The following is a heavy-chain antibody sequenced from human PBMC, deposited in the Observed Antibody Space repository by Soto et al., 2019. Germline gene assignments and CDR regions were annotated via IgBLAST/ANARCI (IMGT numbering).Heavy chain of an antibody. D-gene: IGHD6-13*01. CDR3: ARARILERWYSSSWDYFDC. Sequence: QVQLVQSGAEVKKPGSSVKVSCKASGGTFSSYAISWVRQAPGQGLEWMGGIIPIFGTANYAQKFQGRVTITADKTTRTAYVELSSLRAEDTAVYYCARARILERWYSSSWDYFDCWGQGTLVTVSS. V-gene: IGHV1-69*06. CDR1: GGTFSSYA. CDR2: IIPIFGTA. J-gene: IGHJ4*02.